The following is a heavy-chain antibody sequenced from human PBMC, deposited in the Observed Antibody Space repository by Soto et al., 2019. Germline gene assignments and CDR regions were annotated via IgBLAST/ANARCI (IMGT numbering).Heavy chain of an antibody. J-gene: IGHJ5*02. CDR1: GFTFSSYA. V-gene: IGHV3-23*01. D-gene: IGHD2-15*01. CDR3: VRLIVVVAATPMGWFDP. Sequence: GGSLRLSCAASGFTFSSYAMSWVRQAPGKGLEWVSAISGSGGSTYYADSVKGRFTISRDNSKNTLYLQMNSLRAEDTAVYYCVRLIVVVAATPMGWFDPWGQGTLVTVSS. CDR2: ISGSGGST.